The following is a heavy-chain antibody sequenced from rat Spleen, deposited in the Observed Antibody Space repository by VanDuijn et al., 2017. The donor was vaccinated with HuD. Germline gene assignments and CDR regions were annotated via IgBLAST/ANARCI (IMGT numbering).Heavy chain of an antibody. J-gene: IGHJ2*01. D-gene: IGHD1-2*01. V-gene: IGHV2-47*01. Sequence: QVQLKESGPGLVQPSQTLSLTCTVSGLSLTSNSVSWIRQSPGKGLEWMGRMRYDGDTSYNSLLKSRLSISRDTSKSQVFLKMNSLQTEDTATYYCARVGYSSYVRYFDYWGHGVMVTVSS. CDR3: ARVGYSSYVRYFDY. CDR1: GLSLTSNS. CDR2: MRYDGDT.